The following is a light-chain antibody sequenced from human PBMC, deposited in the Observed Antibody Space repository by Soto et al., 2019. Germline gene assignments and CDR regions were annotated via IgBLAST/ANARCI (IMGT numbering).Light chain of an antibody. CDR2: SAS. Sequence: DIQMTQSPSSLSASVGDRVTITCQASQNINNYLAWYQQKPGKAPDLLIYSASTLQSGVPSRFSGSGSETEFSLTIRALQPEDFATYYCQQLSRYPLTFGGGTKVDIK. J-gene: IGKJ4*01. CDR1: QNINNY. V-gene: IGKV1-9*01. CDR3: QQLSRYPLT.